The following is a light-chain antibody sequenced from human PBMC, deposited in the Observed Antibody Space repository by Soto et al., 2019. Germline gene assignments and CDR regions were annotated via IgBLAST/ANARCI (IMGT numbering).Light chain of an antibody. J-gene: IGLJ1*01. CDR1: SSDVGSNNR. CDR3: SSHTSSCTFV. V-gene: IGLV2-18*02. CDR2: GVS. Sequence: QSVLTQPPSVSGSPGQSVSISCTGTSSDVGSNNRVSWYQQPPGTAPKLMIYGVSNRPSGVPDRFSGSKSGNTASLTISGLQAEDEADYYCSSHTSSCTFVFGTGTKLTVL.